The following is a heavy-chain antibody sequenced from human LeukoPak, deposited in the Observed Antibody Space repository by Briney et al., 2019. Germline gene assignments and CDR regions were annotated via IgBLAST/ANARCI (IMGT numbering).Heavy chain of an antibody. J-gene: IGHJ5*02. D-gene: IGHD1-20*01. V-gene: IGHV3-20*04. Sequence: GGSLRLSCAASGFTFSNSAMSWVRQAPGKGLEWVSGINWNGGSTGYADSVKGRFTISRDNAKNSLYLQMNSLRAEDTALYYCATYDGISGDLPWGQGTLVTVSS. CDR1: GFTFSNSA. CDR3: ATYDGISGDLP. CDR2: INWNGGST.